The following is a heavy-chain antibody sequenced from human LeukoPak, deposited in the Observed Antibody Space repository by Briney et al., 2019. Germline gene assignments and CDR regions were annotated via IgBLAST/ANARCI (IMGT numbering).Heavy chain of an antibody. CDR2: ISYDGSNK. CDR3: ARDRDYDPQGLDP. Sequence: AGGSLRLSCAASGFTFSSYAMHWVRQAPGKGLEWVAVISYDGSNKYYADSMKGRFTISRDNSKNTLYLQMNSLRAEDTAVYYCARDRDYDPQGLDPWGQGTLVTVSS. D-gene: IGHD3-22*01. J-gene: IGHJ5*02. CDR1: GFTFSSYA. V-gene: IGHV3-30*04.